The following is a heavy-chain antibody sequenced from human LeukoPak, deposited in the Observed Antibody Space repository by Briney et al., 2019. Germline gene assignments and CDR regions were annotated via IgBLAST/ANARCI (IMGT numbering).Heavy chain of an antibody. CDR1: GFTFSSYS. Sequence: GGSLRLSCAASGFTFSSYSMNWVRQAPGKGLEWVSSISSSSSYIYYADSVKGRFTISRDNAKNSLYLQMNSLRAEDTAVYYFARDPRIAVAGSYDKAVWGRMATITVSS. J-gene: IGHJ6*03. CDR3: ARDPRIAVAGSYDKAV. D-gene: IGHD6-19*01. CDR2: ISSSSSYI. V-gene: IGHV3-21*01.